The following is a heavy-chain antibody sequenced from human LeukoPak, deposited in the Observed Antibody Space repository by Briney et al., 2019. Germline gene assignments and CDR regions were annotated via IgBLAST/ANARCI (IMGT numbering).Heavy chain of an antibody. D-gene: IGHD6-19*01. Sequence: GASVKVSCKASGYTFTSYAMNWVRQAPGQGLEWMGWINTNTGNPTYAQGFTGRFVFSLDTSVSTAYLQISSLKAEDTAVYYCATPIAVADPGAFDIWGQGTMVTVSS. J-gene: IGHJ3*02. CDR3: ATPIAVADPGAFDI. CDR1: GYTFTSYA. V-gene: IGHV7-4-1*02. CDR2: INTNTGNP.